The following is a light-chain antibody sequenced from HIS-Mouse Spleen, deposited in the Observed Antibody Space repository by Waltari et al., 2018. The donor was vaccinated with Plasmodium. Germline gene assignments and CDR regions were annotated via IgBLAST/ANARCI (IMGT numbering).Light chain of an antibody. CDR1: SSDVGRHNL. J-gene: IGLJ1*01. Sequence: QSALTQPASVSGSPGQSITISCTGTSSDVGRHNLVSWYQQHPGQAPKLMIYEGSKRPSGVSNRFSGSKSGNTASLTISGLQAEDEADYYCCSYAGSSTYVFGTGTKVTVL. CDR2: EGS. V-gene: IGLV2-23*01. CDR3: CSYAGSSTYV.